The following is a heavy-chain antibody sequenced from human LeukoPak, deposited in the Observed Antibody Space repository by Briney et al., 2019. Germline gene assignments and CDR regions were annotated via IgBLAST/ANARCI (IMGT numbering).Heavy chain of an antibody. CDR1: GFTVSAYA. D-gene: IGHD3-10*01. CDR3: ADYYASGSYPP. Sequence: GVSLRLSCAAPGFTVSAYAMAWVRQAPGKGLEWVGRILSKTSGGTTDYATPVKGRFTISRDDSKNMLYLHMNSLQIEDTAVYYCADYYASGSYPPWGQGTLVTVSS. J-gene: IGHJ5*02. CDR2: ILSKTSGGTT. V-gene: IGHV3-15*01.